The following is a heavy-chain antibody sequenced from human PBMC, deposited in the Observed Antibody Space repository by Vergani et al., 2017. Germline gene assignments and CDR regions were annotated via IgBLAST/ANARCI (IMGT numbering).Heavy chain of an antibody. CDR2: IRYDGSNK. Sequence: QVQLVESGGGVVQPGGSLRLSCAASGFTFSSYGMHWVRQAPGKGLEWVAFIRYDGSNKYYADSVKGRFTISRDNSKNTLYLQMNSLRAEDTAVYYCTSGSWSTPDYWGQGTLVTVSS. CDR3: TSGSWSTPDY. V-gene: IGHV3-30*02. J-gene: IGHJ4*02. CDR1: GFTFSSYG. D-gene: IGHD1-26*01.